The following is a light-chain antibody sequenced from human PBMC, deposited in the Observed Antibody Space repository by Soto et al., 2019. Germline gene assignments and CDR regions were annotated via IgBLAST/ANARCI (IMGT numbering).Light chain of an antibody. V-gene: IGLV2-14*01. Sequence: LTQPASVSGSPGQSITISCTGASSDVGGYNYVSWYQHHPGKAPKLIIYEVSHRPSGASNHFSGYKSGNTASLTISGLQAEDEADYYCSSYTSTISPCVFGTGTKVTVL. CDR3: SSYTSTISPCV. CDR1: SSDVGGYNY. CDR2: EVS. J-gene: IGLJ1*01.